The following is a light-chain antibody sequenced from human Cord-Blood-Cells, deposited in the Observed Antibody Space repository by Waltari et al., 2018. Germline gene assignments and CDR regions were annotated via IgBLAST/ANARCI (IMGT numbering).Light chain of an antibody. V-gene: IGKV3-11*01. CDR3: QQRSSWPLT. CDR2: DAS. Sequence: EIVLTQSPATPSLSPGERATLSCRDSQSVSSYLAWYHQKPGQAPRLLIYDASNRSTGIPARFSGSGSGTDFTLTISSLEPEDFAVYYCQQRSSWPLTFGGGTKVEIK. CDR1: QSVSSY. J-gene: IGKJ4*01.